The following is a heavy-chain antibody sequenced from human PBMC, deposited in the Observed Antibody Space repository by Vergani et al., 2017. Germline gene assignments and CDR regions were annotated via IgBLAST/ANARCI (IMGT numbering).Heavy chain of an antibody. D-gene: IGHD3-22*01. J-gene: IGHJ4*02. Sequence: EVQLLESGGGLVQPGGSLRLSCAASGFTFSSYAMSWVRQAPGKGLEWVSAISGSGGSTYYADSVKGRFTISRDNSKNTLYLQMNSLRDEDTAVYYCAKLRDSSGYTLDYWGQGTLVTVSS. CDR1: GFTFSSYA. CDR3: AKLRDSSGYTLDY. CDR2: ISGSGGST. V-gene: IGHV3-23*01.